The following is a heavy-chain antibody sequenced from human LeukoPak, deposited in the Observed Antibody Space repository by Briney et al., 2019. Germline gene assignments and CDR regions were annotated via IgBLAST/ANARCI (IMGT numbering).Heavy chain of an antibody. Sequence: GGSLRLSCAASGFTYSSYVMNWVRQAPGKGLEWVSSIRGSGDSTYYADSVKGRFTISRDNSKQTLYLQMNSLRAEDTAIYFCANVVTIFGVVIKGYFDYWGQGTLVTVSS. CDR1: GFTYSSYV. CDR2: IRGSGDST. J-gene: IGHJ4*02. CDR3: ANVVTIFGVVIKGYFDY. D-gene: IGHD3-3*01. V-gene: IGHV3-23*01.